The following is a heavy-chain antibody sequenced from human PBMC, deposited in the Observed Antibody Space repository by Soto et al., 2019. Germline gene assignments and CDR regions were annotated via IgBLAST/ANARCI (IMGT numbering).Heavy chain of an antibody. D-gene: IGHD6-6*01. CDR1: GFTFTSYA. CDR2: LSGNGAKT. V-gene: IGHV3-23*01. Sequence: EVQLLESGGGLVQPGGSLRLSCAASGFTFTSYAMSWVRQAPGKGLEWVSSLSGNGAKTYYADSVKGRFTISRDNSKNTVXLXMNSLSAXDXXXXXXXXXXXTYTSSYFDFGGQGTQVTVSS. CDR3: XXXXXTYTSSYFDF. J-gene: IGHJ4*02.